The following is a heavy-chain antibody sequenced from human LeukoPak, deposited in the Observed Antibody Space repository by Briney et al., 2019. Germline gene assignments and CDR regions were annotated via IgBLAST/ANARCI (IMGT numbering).Heavy chain of an antibody. CDR3: ARESETSGWYDY. CDR2: ISGDGGST. V-gene: IGHV3-43*02. Sequence: GESLKISSAAPGFIFDNYAIHWVRQAPGKGLEWVSLISGDGGSTFYADSVRGRFTISRDNTRKSLSLQMSSLRSEDTALYYCARESETSGWYDYWGQGTLVTVSS. J-gene: IGHJ4*02. D-gene: IGHD6-19*01. CDR1: GFIFDNYA.